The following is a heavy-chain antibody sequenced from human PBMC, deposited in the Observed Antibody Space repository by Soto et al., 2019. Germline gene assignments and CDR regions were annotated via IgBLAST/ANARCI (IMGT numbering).Heavy chain of an antibody. V-gene: IGHV1-46*03. D-gene: IGHD2-15*01. CDR1: GYTFTSYY. Sequence: ASVKVSCKASGYTFTSYYMHWVRQAPGQGLEWMGIINPSGGSTSYAQKFQGRVTMTRDTSTSTVYMELSSLRSEDTAVYYCARDRRYCSGGSCYGLEYNWFDPWGQGTLVTVSS. CDR2: INPSGGST. J-gene: IGHJ5*02. CDR3: ARDRRYCSGGSCYGLEYNWFDP.